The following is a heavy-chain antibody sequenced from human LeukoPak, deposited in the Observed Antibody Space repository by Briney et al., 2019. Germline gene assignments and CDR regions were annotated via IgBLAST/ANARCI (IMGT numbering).Heavy chain of an antibody. J-gene: IGHJ4*02. Sequence: TLSLTCTVSGVSISSGGSYWSWIRQHPGKGLEWIGYIYYSGSTYYNPSLKSRVTMSVDTSKNQFSLNLSSVTAADSAVYYCARTRDGYKYGDWGQGTLVTVSS. V-gene: IGHV4-31*03. CDR2: IYYSGST. D-gene: IGHD5-24*01. CDR1: GVSISSGGSY. CDR3: ARTRDGYKYGD.